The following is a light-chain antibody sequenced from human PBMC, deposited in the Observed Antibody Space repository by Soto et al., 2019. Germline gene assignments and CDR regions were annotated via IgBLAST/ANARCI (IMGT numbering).Light chain of an antibody. CDR2: GVN. V-gene: IGLV2-18*02. J-gene: IGLJ1*01. Sequence: HSVLTQPPSVSGSPGQSVTISCTGTSSDVGSYNRLSWYQQPPGTAPKLIMYGVNTRPSGVPDRFSGSKSGITASLTISGLQADDEAEYFCISYKTDDTFLFGTGTKVTVL. CDR1: SSDVGSYNR. CDR3: ISYKTDDTFL.